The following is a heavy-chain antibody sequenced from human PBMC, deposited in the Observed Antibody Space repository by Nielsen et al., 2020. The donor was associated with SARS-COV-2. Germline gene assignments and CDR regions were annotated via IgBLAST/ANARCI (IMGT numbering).Heavy chain of an antibody. CDR2: INAGNGNT. V-gene: IGHV1-3*01. Sequence: ASVKVSCKASGYTFTSYAMHWVRQAPGQRLEWMGWINAGNGNTKYSQKFQGRVTITRDTSASTAYMELSSLRSEDTAVYYCARDSDVAVAADYWGQGTLVTVSS. CDR3: ARDSDVAVAADY. CDR1: GYTFTSYA. D-gene: IGHD6-19*01. J-gene: IGHJ4*02.